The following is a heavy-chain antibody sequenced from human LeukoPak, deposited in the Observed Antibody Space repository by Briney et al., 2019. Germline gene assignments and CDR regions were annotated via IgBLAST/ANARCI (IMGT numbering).Heavy chain of an antibody. D-gene: IGHD2-21*02. CDR1: GGSISSSSYY. J-gene: IGHJ4*02. CDR3: ASRTASLFDY. Sequence: SETLSLTCTVSGGSISSSSYYWGWIRQPPGKGLEWIGSIYYSGSTYYNPSLKSRVTISVDTSKNQFSLKLSSVTAADTAVYYCASRTASLFDYWGQGTLVTVSS. CDR2: IYYSGST. V-gene: IGHV4-39*01.